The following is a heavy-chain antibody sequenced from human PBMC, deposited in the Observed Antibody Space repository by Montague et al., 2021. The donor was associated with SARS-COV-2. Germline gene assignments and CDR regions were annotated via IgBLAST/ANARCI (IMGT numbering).Heavy chain of an antibody. D-gene: IGHD3-22*01. CDR3: ARARITMIVVVNAFDI. CDR2: IYYSGST. V-gene: IGHV4-31*03. CDR1: SGSISSGGYY. Sequence: TLSLTCTVSSGSISSGGYYWSWIRQHPGKGLEWIGYIYYSGSTYYNPSLKSRVTISVDTSKNQFSLKLSSVTAADTAVYYCARARITMIVVVNAFDIWGQGTMVTVSS. J-gene: IGHJ3*02.